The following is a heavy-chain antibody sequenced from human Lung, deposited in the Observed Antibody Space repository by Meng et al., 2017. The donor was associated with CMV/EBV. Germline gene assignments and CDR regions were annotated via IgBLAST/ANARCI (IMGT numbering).Heavy chain of an antibody. J-gene: IGHJ4*02. D-gene: IGHD6-19*01. Sequence: GAGPGPVQPSGHPSLTRPVAGGPLRHSTWGSWGRQPPGKGLEVIGEIYQSGGTNYNPSLRGRVTISLDKSKNQFSLTLRSVTAADTAAYYCARDPYATGWAGWGQGTLVTVSS. CDR2: IYQSGGT. V-gene: IGHV4-4*02. CDR1: GGPLRHSTW. CDR3: ARDPYATGWAG.